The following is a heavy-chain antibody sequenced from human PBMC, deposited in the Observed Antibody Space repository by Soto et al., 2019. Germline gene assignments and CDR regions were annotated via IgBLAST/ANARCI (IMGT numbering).Heavy chain of an antibody. CDR2: ISSSSSYT. Sequence: PGGSLRLSCAASGFTFSDYYMSWIRQAPGKGLEWVSYISSSSSYTNYADSVKGRFTISRDNAKNSLYLQMNSLRAKDTTVYYCARLGYSYGYWFDPWGQGTLVTVSS. CDR1: GFTFSDYY. CDR3: ARLGYSYGYWFDP. V-gene: IGHV3-11*06. D-gene: IGHD5-18*01. J-gene: IGHJ5*02.